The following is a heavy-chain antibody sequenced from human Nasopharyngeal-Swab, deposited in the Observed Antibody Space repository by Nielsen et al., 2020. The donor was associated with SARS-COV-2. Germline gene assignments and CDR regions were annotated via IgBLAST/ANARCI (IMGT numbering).Heavy chain of an antibody. CDR1: GGSFSGYY. Sequence: SETLSLTCAVYGGSFSGYYWSWIRQPPGKALEWIGEINHSGSTNYNPSLKSRVTISVDTSKNQFSLKLSSVTAADTAVYYCARGPSAVAFDPWGQGTLVTVSS. D-gene: IGHD6-13*01. V-gene: IGHV4-34*01. CDR2: INHSGST. CDR3: ARGPSAVAFDP. J-gene: IGHJ5*02.